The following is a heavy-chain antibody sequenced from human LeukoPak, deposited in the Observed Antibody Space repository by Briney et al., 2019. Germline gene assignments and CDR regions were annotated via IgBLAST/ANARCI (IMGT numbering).Heavy chain of an antibody. CDR3: VGSTTVAYY. D-gene: IGHD4-23*01. CDR1: GFTVGSYY. J-gene: IGHJ4*02. Sequence: PGGSLRLSCAASGFTVGSYYMNWVRQAPGKGLEWVSVIYSGGSTSSADSVKGRFTISRDNSKNTLYLQMNSLRAEDTAVYYCVGSTTVAYYWGQGTLVTVSS. CDR2: IYSGGST. V-gene: IGHV3-53*01.